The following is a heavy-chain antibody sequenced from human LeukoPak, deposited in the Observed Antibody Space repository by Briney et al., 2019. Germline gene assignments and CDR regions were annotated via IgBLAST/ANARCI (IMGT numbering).Heavy chain of an antibody. Sequence: ASVRVSCKASGYTFTGYYMHWVRQAPGQGLEWMGWINPNSGSTNYAQKFQGRVTMTRDTSISTAYMELSRLRSDDTAVYYCARDRDDSSGYYRETLFDYWGQGTLVTVSS. V-gene: IGHV1-2*02. CDR3: ARDRDDSSGYYRETLFDY. CDR2: INPNSGST. CDR1: GYTFTGYY. J-gene: IGHJ4*02. D-gene: IGHD3-22*01.